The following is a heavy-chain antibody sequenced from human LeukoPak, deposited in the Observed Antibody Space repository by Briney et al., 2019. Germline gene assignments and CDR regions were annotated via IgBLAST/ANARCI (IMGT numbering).Heavy chain of an antibody. D-gene: IGHD1-14*01. CDR1: GGSISSSSYY. Sequence: PSETLSLTCTVSGGSISSSSYYWGWIRQPPGKGLEWIGSIYYSGSTYYNPSLKSRVTISVDTSKNQFSLKLSSVTAADTAVYYCAISRNLRYFDLWGRSTLVTVSS. J-gene: IGHJ2*01. V-gene: IGHV4-39*07. CDR2: IYYSGST. CDR3: AISRNLRYFDL.